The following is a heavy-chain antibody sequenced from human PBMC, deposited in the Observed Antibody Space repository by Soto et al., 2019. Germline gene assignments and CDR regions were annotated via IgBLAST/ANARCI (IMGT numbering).Heavy chain of an antibody. D-gene: IGHD3-3*01. CDR1: GYTFTSYG. CDR2: ISAYNGNT. J-gene: IGHJ6*02. V-gene: IGHV1-18*04. Sequence: ASVKVSCKASGYTFTSYGISWVRQAPGQGLEWMGWISAYNGNTNYAQKLQGRVTMTTDTSTSTAYMELRSLRSDDTAVYYCARDKRGRITIFGVAQGPYGMDVWGQGTTVTVSS. CDR3: ARDKRGRITIFGVAQGPYGMDV.